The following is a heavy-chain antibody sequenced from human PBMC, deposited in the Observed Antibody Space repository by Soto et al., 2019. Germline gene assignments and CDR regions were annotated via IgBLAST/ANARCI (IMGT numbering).Heavy chain of an antibody. CDR1: GFSLSNVRMG. CDR2: IFSNDEK. V-gene: IGHV2-26*01. Sequence: QVALKESGPVLVKPTETLTLTCTVSGFSLSNVRMGVSWIRQPPGRALEWLAHIFSNDEKSYSTSLQSRLTISKDTSKSQVVLTMTNMDTVATATSYCARVEIRDYAMEVWGQGTTVTVAS. CDR3: ARVEIRDYAMEV. J-gene: IGHJ6*02.